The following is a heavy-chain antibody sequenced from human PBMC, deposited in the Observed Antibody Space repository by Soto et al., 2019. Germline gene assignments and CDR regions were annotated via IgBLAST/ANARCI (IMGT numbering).Heavy chain of an antibody. D-gene: IGHD3-10*01. J-gene: IGHJ6*02. Sequence: GASVKVSCKASGGTFSSYAISWVRQAPGQGLEWMGGIIPIFGTANYAQKFQGRVTITADESTSTAYMELSSLRSEDTAVYCCARDHITMVRGITYYYYYYGMDVWGQGTTVTVSS. V-gene: IGHV1-69*13. CDR2: IIPIFGTA. CDR3: ARDHITMVRGITYYYYYYGMDV. CDR1: GGTFSSYA.